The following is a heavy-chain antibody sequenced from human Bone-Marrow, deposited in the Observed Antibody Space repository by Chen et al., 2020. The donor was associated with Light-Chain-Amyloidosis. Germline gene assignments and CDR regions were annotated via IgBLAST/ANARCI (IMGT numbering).Heavy chain of an antibody. J-gene: IGHJ4*02. D-gene: IGHD5-12*01. CDR2: IYPDDSYA. CDR3: ARRRDGYNFDY. CDR1: GYTFPNYW. V-gene: IGHV5-51*01. Sequence: EVQLEQSGPEVKKPGESLKISCKGSGYTFPNYWIGWVRQMPGKGLEWMGVIYPDDSYARYSPSFEGQGTISADKSITTAYLQWRSLKASDTAMYYCARRRDGYNFDYWGQGTLVTVSS.